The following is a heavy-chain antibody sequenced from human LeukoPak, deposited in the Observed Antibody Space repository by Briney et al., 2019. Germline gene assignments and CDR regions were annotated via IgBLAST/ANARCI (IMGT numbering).Heavy chain of an antibody. CDR2: MNPNSGNT. CDR3: ARERYCSSTSLGYGMDV. Sequence: ASVKVSCKASGYTFTSYDINWVRQATGQGLEWMGWMNPNSGNTGCAQKFQGRVTMTRNTSISTAYMELSSLRSEDTAVYYCARERYCSSTSLGYGMDVWGQGTTVTVSS. D-gene: IGHD2-2*01. V-gene: IGHV1-8*01. CDR1: GYTFTSYD. J-gene: IGHJ6*02.